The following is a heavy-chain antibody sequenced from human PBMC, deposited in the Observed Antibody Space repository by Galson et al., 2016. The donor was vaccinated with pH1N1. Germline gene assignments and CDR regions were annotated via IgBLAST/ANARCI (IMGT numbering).Heavy chain of an antibody. D-gene: IGHD2-15*01. CDR2: INQDGSEK. Sequence: SLRLSCAGSGFTFSSYWMHWVRQAPGKGLEWVANINQDGSEKYYVDSVKGRFTISRDNPKNSLYLQMNSLRAEDTAVYYCVRAVGAMEAYWGQGTLVTVSS. CDR1: GFTFSSYW. CDR3: VRAVGAMEAY. J-gene: IGHJ4*02. V-gene: IGHV3-7*01.